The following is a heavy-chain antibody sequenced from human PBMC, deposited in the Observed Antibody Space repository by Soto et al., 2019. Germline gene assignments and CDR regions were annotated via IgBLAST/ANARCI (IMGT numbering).Heavy chain of an antibody. CDR2: INANSGGT. J-gene: IGHJ4*02. D-gene: IGHD1-1*01. Sequence: QVQLVQSGAEVRKPGASVKVSCKASGYTFSDYYIHWVRQAPGQGLEWMGWINANSGGTKYAPKFQGGVSMTRGTSITTAYMEWSRLRSGDTAVYYCAREPATAKPEGVDFWGQGTLVTVSS. CDR1: GYTFSDYY. CDR3: AREPATAKPEGVDF. V-gene: IGHV1-2*02.